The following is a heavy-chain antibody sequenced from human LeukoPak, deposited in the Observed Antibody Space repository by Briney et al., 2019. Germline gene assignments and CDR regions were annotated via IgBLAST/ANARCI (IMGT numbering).Heavy chain of an antibody. V-gene: IGHV3-64*01. CDR1: GFTFSSYA. CDR3: AREDGYVHVDY. CDR2: ISSNGGST. D-gene: IGHD3-10*02. J-gene: IGHJ4*02. Sequence: GGSLRLSCAASGFTFSSYAMHWVRQAPGKGLEYVSAISSNGGSTYYANSVKGRFTISRDNSKNTLYLQMGSLTAEDMAVYYCAREDGYVHVDYWGKGTLVTVSS.